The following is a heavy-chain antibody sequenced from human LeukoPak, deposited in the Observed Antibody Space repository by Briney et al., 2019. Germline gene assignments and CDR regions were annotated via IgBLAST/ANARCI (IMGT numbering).Heavy chain of an antibody. CDR2: IYYSGST. Sequence: SDTLSLTCTVSGGSISSYYWSWIRQPPGKGREGIGYIYYSGSTDHNPALKSRVTISVDTSKNQFSLNLSSVTAADTAVYYCARHGNWGDYFYYGMDVWGQGTTVTVSS. J-gene: IGHJ6*02. CDR3: ARHGNWGDYFYYGMDV. CDR1: GGSISSYY. D-gene: IGHD3-16*01. V-gene: IGHV4-59*08.